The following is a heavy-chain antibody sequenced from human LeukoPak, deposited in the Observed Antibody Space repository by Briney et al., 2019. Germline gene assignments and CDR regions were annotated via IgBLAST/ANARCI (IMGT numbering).Heavy chain of an antibody. V-gene: IGHV4-59*01. J-gene: IGHJ6*03. CDR3: ARVLAYCGGDCPYYYYHYMDV. Sequence: SETLSLTCTVSGGSISSYYWSWIRQPPGKGLEWIGYIYYSGSTNYNPSLKSRVTISVDTSKTQFSLKLSSVTAADTAVYYCARVLAYCGGDCPYYYYHYMDVWGKGTTVTVSS. CDR1: GGSISSYY. CDR2: IYYSGST. D-gene: IGHD2-21*01.